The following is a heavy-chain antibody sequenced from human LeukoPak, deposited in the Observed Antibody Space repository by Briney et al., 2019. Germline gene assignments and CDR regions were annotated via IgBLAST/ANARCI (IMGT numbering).Heavy chain of an antibody. CDR1: GFTFSSYG. CDR2: ISYDGSNK. V-gene: IGHV3-30*18. CDR3: AKSDCSSTSCYTNWFDP. D-gene: IGHD2-2*02. J-gene: IGHJ5*02. Sequence: GALRLSCAASGFTFSSYGMHWVRQAPGKGLEWVAVISYDGSNKYYADSVKGRFTISRDNSKNTLYLQMNSLRAEDMAVYYCAKSDCSSTSCYTNWFDPWGQGTLVAVSS.